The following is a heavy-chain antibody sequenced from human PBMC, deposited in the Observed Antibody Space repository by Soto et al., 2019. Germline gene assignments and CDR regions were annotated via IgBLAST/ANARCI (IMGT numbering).Heavy chain of an antibody. CDR1: GDTFTIFA. J-gene: IGHJ4*02. V-gene: IGHV1-69*12. Sequence: QVQLVQSGAEVKKPGPSVKVSCKASGDTFTIFAISWVRQAPGQGLEWMGGIIPTIGTTNYAQRFQGRITITGDESTGTAYMELSSLKSEDTAVYYCARDLGSGYDPGDYWGQGTLVTVSS. CDR2: IIPTIGTT. CDR3: ARDLGSGYDPGDY. D-gene: IGHD5-12*01.